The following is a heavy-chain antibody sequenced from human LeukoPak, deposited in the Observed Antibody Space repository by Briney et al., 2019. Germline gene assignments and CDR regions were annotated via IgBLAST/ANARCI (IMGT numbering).Heavy chain of an antibody. CDR1: GYTFTSYD. CDR2: MNPNSGNT. Sequence: ASVKVSCKASGYTFTSYDINWVRQATGQGLEWMGWMNPNSGNTGYAQKFQGRVTITRNTSISTAYMELSSLRSEDTAVYYCARRLWYYYDSSGYAGYYYYMDVWGKGTTVTVSS. V-gene: IGHV1-8*03. D-gene: IGHD3-22*01. CDR3: ARRLWYYYDSSGYAGYYYYMDV. J-gene: IGHJ6*03.